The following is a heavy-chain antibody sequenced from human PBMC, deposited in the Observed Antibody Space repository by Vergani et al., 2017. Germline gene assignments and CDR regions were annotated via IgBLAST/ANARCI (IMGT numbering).Heavy chain of an antibody. CDR1: GFTFSSYA. CDR3: ARVGSMSTKQYFQH. V-gene: IGHV3-30-3*01. Sequence: VQLVESGGGLVKPGGSLRLSCAASGFTFSSYAMHWVRQAPGKGLEWVAVISYDGSNKYYADSVKGRFTISRDNSKNTLYLQMNSLRAEDTAVYYCARVGSMSTKQYFQHWGQGTLVTVSS. D-gene: IGHD3-16*01. CDR2: ISYDGSNK. J-gene: IGHJ1*01.